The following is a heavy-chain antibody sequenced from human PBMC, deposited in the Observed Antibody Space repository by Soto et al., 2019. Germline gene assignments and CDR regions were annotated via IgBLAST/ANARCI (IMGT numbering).Heavy chain of an antibody. D-gene: IGHD1-26*01. CDR2: ISYDETNK. Sequence: QVPLVESGGGVVQPGRSLRLSCAASGFTFSIYVMHWVRQAPGKGLEWVALISYDETNKHYADSVKGRFTISRDNSKNTVYLQMNSLRAEDTAVYYCARPVVGGTDFHYYYGMDVWGQGTTVTVSS. J-gene: IGHJ6*02. CDR1: GFTFSIYV. V-gene: IGHV3-30-3*01. CDR3: ARPVVGGTDFHYYYGMDV.